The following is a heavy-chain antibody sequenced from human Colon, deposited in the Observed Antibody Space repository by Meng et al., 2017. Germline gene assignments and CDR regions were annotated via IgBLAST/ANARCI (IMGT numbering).Heavy chain of an antibody. Sequence: QGQPQESGPGLVKPSGTLSLTCAVSGGSLSNSNWWSWVRQSTGKGLEWIGEIYHSGNTNYNPSLKSRVTISVDKSKNQFSLKVSSVTAADTAVYYCASRGFSYGYVSFWGQGTLVTVSS. D-gene: IGHD5-18*01. CDR3: ASRGFSYGYVSF. CDR2: IYHSGNT. CDR1: GGSLSNSNW. V-gene: IGHV4-4*02. J-gene: IGHJ4*02.